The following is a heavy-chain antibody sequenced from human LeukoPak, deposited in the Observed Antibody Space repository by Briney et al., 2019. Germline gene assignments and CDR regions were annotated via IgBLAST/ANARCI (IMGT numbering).Heavy chain of an antibody. CDR3: ASMEIAAAGPAGYFDY. CDR2: INPNSGGT. V-gene: IGHV1-2*02. CDR1: GYTFTGYY. D-gene: IGHD6-13*01. Sequence: ASVKVSCKASGYTFTGYYMHWVRQTPGQGLEWMGWINPNSGGTNYAQKFQGRVTMTRDTSISTAYMELSRLRSDDTAVYYCASMEIAAAGPAGYFDYWGQGTLVTVSS. J-gene: IGHJ4*02.